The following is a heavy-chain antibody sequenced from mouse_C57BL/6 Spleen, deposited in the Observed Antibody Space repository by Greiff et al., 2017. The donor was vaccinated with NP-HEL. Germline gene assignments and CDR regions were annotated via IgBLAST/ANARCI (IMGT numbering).Heavy chain of an antibody. CDR1: GYSFTGYY. V-gene: IGHV1-31*01. J-gene: IGHJ1*03. D-gene: IGHD2-4*01. Sequence: EVQLQQSGPELVKPGASVKISCKASGYSFTGYYMHWVKQSHGNILDWIGYIYPYNGVSSYNQKFKGKATLTVDKSTRTAYMELRSLTSEDSAVYYCARSIYYDYDGQGGYFDVWGTGTTVTVSS. CDR3: ARSIYYDYDGQGGYFDV. CDR2: IYPYNGVS.